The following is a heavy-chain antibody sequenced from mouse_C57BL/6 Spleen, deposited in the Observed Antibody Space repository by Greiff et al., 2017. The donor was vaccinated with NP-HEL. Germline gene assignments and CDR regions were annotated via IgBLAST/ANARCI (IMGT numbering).Heavy chain of an antibody. CDR2: IYPGSGST. Sequence: VQLQQPGAELVKPGASVKMSCKASGYTFTSYWITWVKQRPGQGLEWIGDIYPGSGSTNYNEKFKSKATLTVDTSSSTAYMQLSSLTSEDSAVYYCARYYYGSSVDYAMDYWGQGTSVTVSS. CDR1: GYTFTSYW. CDR3: ARYYYGSSVDYAMDY. J-gene: IGHJ4*01. D-gene: IGHD1-1*01. V-gene: IGHV1-55*01.